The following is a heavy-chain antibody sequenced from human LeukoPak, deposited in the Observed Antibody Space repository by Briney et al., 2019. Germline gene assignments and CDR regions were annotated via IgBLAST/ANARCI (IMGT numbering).Heavy chain of an antibody. CDR1: GFTFTSPA. V-gene: IGHV1-58*02. Sequence: GASVKVSCKASGFTFTSPAMQWVRQARGQRLEWIGWFVVGSGNTNYAQKFQERVTITRDMSTSTAYMELSSLRSEDTAVYYCAAVWNGDYYYYGMDVWGQGTTVPVSS. D-gene: IGHD1-1*01. CDR2: FVVGSGNT. J-gene: IGHJ6*02. CDR3: AAVWNGDYYYYGMDV.